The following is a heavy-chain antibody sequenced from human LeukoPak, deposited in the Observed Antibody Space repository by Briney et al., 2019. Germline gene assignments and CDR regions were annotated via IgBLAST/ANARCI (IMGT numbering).Heavy chain of an antibody. V-gene: IGHV4-39*07. D-gene: IGHD1-1*01. CDR2: IYYSGST. CDR1: GGSISSSSYY. Sequence: SETLSLTCTVSGGSISSSSYYWGWIRQPPGKGLEWIGSIYYSGSTYYNPSLKSRVTISVDTSKNQFSLKLSSVTAADTAVYYCARARGNWNRYRAEYFQHWGQGTLVTVSS. CDR3: ARARGNWNRYRAEYFQH. J-gene: IGHJ1*01.